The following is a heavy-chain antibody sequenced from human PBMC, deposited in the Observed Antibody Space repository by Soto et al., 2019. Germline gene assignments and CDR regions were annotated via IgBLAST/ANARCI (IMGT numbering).Heavy chain of an antibody. J-gene: IGHJ4*02. CDR3: ARINGSGQPSYYFDY. CDR2: ISAYNGNT. V-gene: IGHV1-18*01. D-gene: IGHD3-10*01. Sequence: QVQLVQSGAEVKKPGASVKVSCKASGYTFTSYGISWVRQSPGQGLEWMGWISAYNGNTNYAQKLHGRVTMTTDTSTRTDYMEPRSLRSDDTAVYYCARINGSGQPSYYFDYWGQGTLVTVSS. CDR1: GYTFTSYG.